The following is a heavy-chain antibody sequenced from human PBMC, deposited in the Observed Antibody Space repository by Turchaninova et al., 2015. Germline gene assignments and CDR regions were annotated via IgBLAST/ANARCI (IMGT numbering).Heavy chain of an antibody. Sequence: QVTLKESGPALVTPTQTLTLTCTFSGFSLRTSGMRVRWISQPPGKALAWLARIDWYDDKFYSTSLNTRLTIAKDTSQNQVVLTMTNMDPVDTATYYGARSHYCSGGSCSYSLDYWGQGTLVTVSS. V-gene: IGHV2-70*04. CDR3: ARSHYCSGGSCSYSLDY. CDR1: GFSLRTSGMR. CDR2: IDWYDDK. J-gene: IGHJ4*02. D-gene: IGHD2-15*01.